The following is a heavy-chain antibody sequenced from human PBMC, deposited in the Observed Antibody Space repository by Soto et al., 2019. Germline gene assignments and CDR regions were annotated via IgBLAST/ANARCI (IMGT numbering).Heavy chain of an antibody. CDR1: SGPSSSHN. CDR3: VRQGIGNLHGLVDV. V-gene: IGHV4-59*08. J-gene: IGHJ6*02. D-gene: IGHD1-1*01. Sequence: QVQLQQSGPGLVKPSETLSLTCSVSSGPSSSHNWGWIRQPPGRGLEWLGYVYSTGGTSNNPSLKSPVTISADTSTNHTSLTLTSVTAADTAVYYCVRQGIGNLHGLVDVWGQGTTVRVSS. CDR2: VYSTGGT.